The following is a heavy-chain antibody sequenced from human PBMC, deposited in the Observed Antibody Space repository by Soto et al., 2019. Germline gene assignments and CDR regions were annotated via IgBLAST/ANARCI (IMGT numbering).Heavy chain of an antibody. Sequence: SETLSLTCAVYGGSFSGYYWSWIRQPPGKGLEWIGEINHSGSTNYNPPLKSRVTISVDTSKNQFSLKLSSVTAADTAVYYCARDPAAYYYYYYGMDVWGQGTTVTVSS. V-gene: IGHV4-34*01. CDR2: INHSGST. D-gene: IGHD2-2*01. J-gene: IGHJ6*02. CDR1: GGSFSGYY. CDR3: ARDPAAYYYYYYGMDV.